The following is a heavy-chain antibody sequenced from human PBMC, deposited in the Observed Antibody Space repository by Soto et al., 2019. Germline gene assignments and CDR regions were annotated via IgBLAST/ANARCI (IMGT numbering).Heavy chain of an antibody. CDR2: ISGSGGNT. CDR1: GFTFSTYA. V-gene: IGHV3-23*01. Sequence: EVQLLDSGGGLVQPGGSLRLSCAASGFTFSTYAMSWVRQAPGKGLEWVSSISGSGGNTYYADSVKGRFTISRDNSKTTLYLQMNSLRAEDTAVYYCAKDQEVVAAVSHLYYWGQGTLVTVSS. J-gene: IGHJ4*02. D-gene: IGHD2-15*01. CDR3: AKDQEVVAAVSHLYY.